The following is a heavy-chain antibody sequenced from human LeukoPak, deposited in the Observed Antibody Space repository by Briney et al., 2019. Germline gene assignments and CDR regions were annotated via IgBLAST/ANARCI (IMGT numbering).Heavy chain of an antibody. Sequence: PSETLSLTCVVTGGSIRSANWWSWVRQPPGKGLEWIGYIYHSGSTYYNPSLKSRVTISVDRSKNQFTLKLSSVTAADTAVYYCARDQGYYDFWSGYSYWGQGTLVTVSS. V-gene: IGHV4-4*02. CDR3: ARDQGYYDFWSGYSY. CDR1: GGSIRSANW. J-gene: IGHJ4*02. D-gene: IGHD3-3*01. CDR2: IYHSGST.